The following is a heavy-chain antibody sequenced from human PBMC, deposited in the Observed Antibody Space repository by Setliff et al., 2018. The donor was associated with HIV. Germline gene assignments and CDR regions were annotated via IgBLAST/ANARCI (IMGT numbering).Heavy chain of an antibody. CDR2: IFTGGTT. V-gene: IGHV4-4*08. D-gene: IGHD3-3*01. Sequence: KPSETLSLTCTVSGGSSRSYYWSWIRQSPGKGLEWLGYIFTGGTTKYNPSLESRVTISVDTSRNQFSLKLASVTAADTAVYYCARGVTLYGVVEYLDYWAQGTLVTVSS. CDR3: ARGVTLYGVVEYLDY. J-gene: IGHJ4*02. CDR1: GGSSRSYY.